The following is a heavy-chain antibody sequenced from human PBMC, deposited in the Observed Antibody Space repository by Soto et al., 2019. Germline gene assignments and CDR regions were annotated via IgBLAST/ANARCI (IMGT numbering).Heavy chain of an antibody. D-gene: IGHD2-2*01. J-gene: IGHJ4*02. CDR3: ARAPPSSGMPTPNFDY. Sequence: PGGSLRLSCAASGFIFSDFAMHWVRQAPGKGLEWVAEIWYDGSNEYYGDSVKGRFTISRDNSKNTLYLQMNSQRAEDTAVYYCARAPPSSGMPTPNFDYWGQGTLVTVSS. V-gene: IGHV3-33*01. CDR1: GFIFSDFA. CDR2: IWYDGSNE.